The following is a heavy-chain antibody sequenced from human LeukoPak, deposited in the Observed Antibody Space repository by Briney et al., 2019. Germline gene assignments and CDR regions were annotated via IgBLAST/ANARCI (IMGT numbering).Heavy chain of an antibody. Sequence: GASVKVSCKASGYTFTSYHITWVRQAPGQGLEWMGWISGYNGNTNYAQKFQGRVSMTTDTSTDTAYMELSSLRSEDTAVYYCATTDIVVVPAAPTDAFDIWGQGTMVTVSS. CDR1: GYTFTSYH. J-gene: IGHJ3*02. CDR3: ATTDIVVVPAAPTDAFDI. V-gene: IGHV1-18*01. CDR2: ISGYNGNT. D-gene: IGHD2-2*01.